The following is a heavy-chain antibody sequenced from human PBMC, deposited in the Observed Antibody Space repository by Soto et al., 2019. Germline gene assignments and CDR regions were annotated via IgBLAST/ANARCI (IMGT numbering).Heavy chain of an antibody. CDR1: GYTFTSYY. D-gene: IGHD2-15*01. V-gene: IGHV1-46*01. Sequence: ASVKVSCKASGYTFTSYYMHWVRQAPGQGPEWMGIINPSGGSTSYAQKFQGRVTMTRDTSTSTVYMELSSLRSEDTAVYCCARRGVGYCRGGSCSGTSNWFAPWGKGTLVTVAS. CDR2: INPSGGST. J-gene: IGHJ5*02. CDR3: ARRGVGYCRGGSCSGTSNWFAP.